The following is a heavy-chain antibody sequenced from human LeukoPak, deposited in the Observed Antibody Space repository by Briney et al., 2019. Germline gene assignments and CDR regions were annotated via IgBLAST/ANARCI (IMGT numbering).Heavy chain of an antibody. V-gene: IGHV3-30*02. CDR2: IRSDGSNK. CDR3: VTPRTNCGGDCYSEYFQH. D-gene: IGHD2-21*02. Sequence: QAGGSLRLSCAASGFTFSNYGMHWVRQAPGKGLEWVAFIRSDGSNKYYADSVKGRFTISRDNSKNTLYLQMNSLRAEDTAVYYCVTPRTNCGGDCYSEYFQHWGQGTLVTVSS. CDR1: GFTFSNYG. J-gene: IGHJ1*01.